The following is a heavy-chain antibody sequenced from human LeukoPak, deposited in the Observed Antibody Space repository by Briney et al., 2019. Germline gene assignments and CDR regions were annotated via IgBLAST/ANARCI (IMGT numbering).Heavy chain of an antibody. Sequence: GGSLRLSCAASGFTFSNYAMNWVRQVPGKGPEWASGISGTGTNVQYADSVKGRFTISRDNAKNSLYLQMNSLRAEDTAVYYCGRCILSSLIVDDYWGQGTLVTVSS. CDR1: GFTFSNYA. CDR3: GRCILSSLIVDDY. CDR2: ISGTGTNV. J-gene: IGHJ4*02. V-gene: IGHV3-21*01. D-gene: IGHD2-2*01.